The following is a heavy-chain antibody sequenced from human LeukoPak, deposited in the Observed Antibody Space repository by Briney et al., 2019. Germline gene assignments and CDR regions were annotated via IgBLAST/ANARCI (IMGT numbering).Heavy chain of an antibody. CDR3: AKSGYGSGSSYYMDV. J-gene: IGHJ6*03. CDR1: GFTFSSYG. Sequence: GGTLRLSCAASGFTFSSYGMSWVRQAPGKGLEWVSAISGSGGSTYYADSVKGRFTISRDNSKNTLYLQMNSLRAEDTAVYYCAKSGYGSGSSYYMDVWGKGTTVTISS. D-gene: IGHD3-10*01. V-gene: IGHV3-23*01. CDR2: ISGSGGST.